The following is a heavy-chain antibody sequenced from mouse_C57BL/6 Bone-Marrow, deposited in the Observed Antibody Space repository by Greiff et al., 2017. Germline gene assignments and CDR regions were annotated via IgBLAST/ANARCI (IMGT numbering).Heavy chain of an antibody. CDR2: IDPENGVT. Sequence: VQLQQSGAVLVRPGASVKLSCTASGFNIKDDYMHWVKQRPEQRLEWIGWIDPENGVTAFASTFQGKVTITADTSSNTAYLQLSSLASKDTAVYYCTTYDGYYAMDYWGQGTSVTVAS. CDR1: GFNIKDDY. J-gene: IGHJ4*01. D-gene: IGHD2-3*01. CDR3: TTYDGYYAMDY. V-gene: IGHV14-4*01.